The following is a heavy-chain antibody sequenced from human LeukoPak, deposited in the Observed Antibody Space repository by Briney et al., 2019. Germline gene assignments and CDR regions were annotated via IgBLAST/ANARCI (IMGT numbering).Heavy chain of an antibody. CDR1: GFTFSSYD. CDR2: IGTAGDT. J-gene: IGHJ4*02. D-gene: IGHD3-10*01. Sequence: GGSLRLSCAASGFTFSSYDMHWVRHATGKGLEWVSAIGTAGDTYYPGSVKGRFTISRENAKNSLYLQMNSLRAGDTAVYYCARGTPYGSGSSPFDYWGQGTLDTVSS. CDR3: ARGTPYGSGSSPFDY. V-gene: IGHV3-13*01.